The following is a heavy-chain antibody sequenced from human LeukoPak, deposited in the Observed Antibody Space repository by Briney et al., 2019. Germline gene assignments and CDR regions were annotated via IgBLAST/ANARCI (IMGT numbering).Heavy chain of an antibody. J-gene: IGHJ2*01. CDR3: ARDYRDGYNYDWYFDL. V-gene: IGHV1-46*01. Sequence: ASVKVSCKASGYTFTGYYMHWVRQAPGQGLEWMGIINPSGGSIRYAQKFQGRVTMTRDTSTSTVYMELSSLRAEDTAVYYCARDYRDGYNYDWYFDLWGRGILVTVSS. D-gene: IGHD5-24*01. CDR1: GYTFTGYY. CDR2: INPSGGSI.